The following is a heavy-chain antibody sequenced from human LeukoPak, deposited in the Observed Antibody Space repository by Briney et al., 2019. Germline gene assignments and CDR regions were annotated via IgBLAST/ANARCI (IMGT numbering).Heavy chain of an antibody. CDR3: ARLRAPASFAFDL. D-gene: IGHD2-2*01. Sequence: GGSLRFSCAASGFTVSRNYRSWVRQAPGKGLEWVSVIYSGGSTYYADSVKGRFTISRHNSKNTVFLQMNSLRPEDTAVYYCARLRAPASFAFDLWGQGTMVTVSS. V-gene: IGHV3-53*04. CDR1: GFTVSRNY. CDR2: IYSGGST. J-gene: IGHJ3*01.